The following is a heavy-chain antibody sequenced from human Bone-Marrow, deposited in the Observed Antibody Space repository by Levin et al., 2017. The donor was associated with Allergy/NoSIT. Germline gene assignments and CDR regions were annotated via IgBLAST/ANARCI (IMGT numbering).Heavy chain of an antibody. CDR2: ISSSGSTI. Sequence: SCAASGFTFSSYEMNWVRQAPGKGLEWVSYISSSGSTIYYADSVKGRFTISRDNAKNSLYLQMNSLRAEDTAVYYCARAGGRDGYNSLYYYGMDVWGQGTTVTVSS. CDR1: GFTFSSYE. D-gene: IGHD5-24*01. J-gene: IGHJ6*02. V-gene: IGHV3-48*03. CDR3: ARAGGRDGYNSLYYYGMDV.